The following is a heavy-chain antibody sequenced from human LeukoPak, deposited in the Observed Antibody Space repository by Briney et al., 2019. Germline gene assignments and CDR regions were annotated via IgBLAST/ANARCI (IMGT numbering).Heavy chain of an antibody. CDR3: ATAAMVAGLDY. J-gene: IGHJ4*02. CDR1: GFTVSSNY. Sequence: PGGPLRLSCAAAGFTVSSNYMSWVRQAPGKGLEWVSVIYRGGSTYYADSVKGRFTISRDNSKNTLYLQRNNLRAENTAVYYCATAAMVAGLDYWSQATLVTVSS. CDR2: IYRGGST. V-gene: IGHV3-66*01. D-gene: IGHD6-19*01.